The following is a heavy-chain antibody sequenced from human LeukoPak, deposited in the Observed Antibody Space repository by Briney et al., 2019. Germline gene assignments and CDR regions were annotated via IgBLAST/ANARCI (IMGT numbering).Heavy chain of an antibody. V-gene: IGHV4-30-4*02. CDR1: GGSISSGGYY. J-gene: IGHJ4*02. Sequence: SETLSLTCTVSGGSISSGGYYWSWIRQPPGKGLEWIGYIYYSGSTYYNPSLKSRVTISVDTSKNQFSLILSSVTAADTAIYYCVSLTRESPPRGNRDLWSGYSDYWGQGTLVTGSS. CDR2: IYYSGST. D-gene: IGHD3-3*01. CDR3: VSLTRESPPRGNRDLWSGYSDY.